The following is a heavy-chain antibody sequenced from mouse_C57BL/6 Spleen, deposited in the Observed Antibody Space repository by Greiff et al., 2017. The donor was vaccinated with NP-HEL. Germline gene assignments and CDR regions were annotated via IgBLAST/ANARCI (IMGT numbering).Heavy chain of an antibody. CDR2: INYDGSST. Sequence: EVKVVESEGGLVQPGSSMKLSCTASGFTFSDYYLAWVRQVPEKGLEWVANINYDGSSTYYLDSLKSRFIIARDNAKNILYLQMSSLKSEDAATYYCARGRHYYGSSPWFAYWGQGTLVTVSA. CDR1: GFTFSDYY. V-gene: IGHV5-16*01. D-gene: IGHD1-1*01. J-gene: IGHJ3*01. CDR3: ARGRHYYGSSPWFAY.